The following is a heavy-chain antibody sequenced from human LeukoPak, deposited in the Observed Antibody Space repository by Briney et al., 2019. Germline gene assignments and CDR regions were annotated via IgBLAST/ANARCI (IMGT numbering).Heavy chain of an antibody. V-gene: IGHV4-34*01. Sequence: SETLSLTCAVYGGSFSGYYWGWIRQPPGKGLEWIGSIYHSGSTYYNPSLKSRVTISIDTSTNQFSLKLNSVTAADTAVYYCASLQNIVGATPLPDYWGQGTLVTVSS. CDR1: GGSFSGYY. J-gene: IGHJ4*02. CDR2: IYHSGST. D-gene: IGHD1-26*01. CDR3: ASLQNIVGATPLPDY.